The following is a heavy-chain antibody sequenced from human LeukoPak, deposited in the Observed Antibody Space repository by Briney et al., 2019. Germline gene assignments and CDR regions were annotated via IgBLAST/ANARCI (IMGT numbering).Heavy chain of an antibody. Sequence: PSETLSLTCTVSGGSISGYYWSWIRQPPGKGLEWIGYIFYSGSTNYNPSLKSRVTISVDTSKHQLSLRLTSVTAADTAVYYCARKGSGWHTLEYWGQGTLVTVSS. CDR1: GGSISGYY. V-gene: IGHV4-59*01. J-gene: IGHJ4*02. CDR3: ARKGSGWHTLEY. CDR2: IFYSGST. D-gene: IGHD6-19*01.